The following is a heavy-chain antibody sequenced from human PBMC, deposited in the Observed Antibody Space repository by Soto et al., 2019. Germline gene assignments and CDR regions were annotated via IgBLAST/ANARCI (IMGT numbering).Heavy chain of an antibody. CDR2: ISYDGSDK. V-gene: IGHV3-30*03. CDR1: GFTFSSYG. Sequence: QVQLVESGGGVVQPGRSLRLSCAASGFTFSSYGMHWVRQAPGKGLEWVALISYDGSDKYYADSVKGRFTISRDNSKNTLYLQMNGLRVEDTAVYYGGAGQYFSDYWGQGTLVTVSS. J-gene: IGHJ4*02. D-gene: IGHD6-13*01. CDR3: GAGQYFSDY.